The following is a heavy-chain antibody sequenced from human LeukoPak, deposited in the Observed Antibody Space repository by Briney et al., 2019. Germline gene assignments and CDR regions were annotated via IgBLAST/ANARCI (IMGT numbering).Heavy chain of an antibody. D-gene: IGHD5-24*01. V-gene: IGHV1-18*01. CDR3: ARGREEMATTGLAFDI. Sequence: ASVKVSCKASGYTFTSYGISWVRQAPGQGLEWMGWISAYNGNTNYAQKLQGRVTMTTDTSTSTAYMELRSLRSDDTAVYYCARGREEMATTGLAFDIWGQGTMVTVSS. CDR2: ISAYNGNT. J-gene: IGHJ3*02. CDR1: GYTFTSYG.